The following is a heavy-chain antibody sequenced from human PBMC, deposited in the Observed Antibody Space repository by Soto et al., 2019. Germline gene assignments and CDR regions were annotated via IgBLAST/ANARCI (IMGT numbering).Heavy chain of an antibody. Sequence: ASVKVSCNASGYAFTSYGISWVRQAPGQGLEWMGWISAFNGNTNYAQKLQGRLTMTTDTSTSTAYMELRSLRSDDTAVYYCARVANGGDWLYWGQGTLVTVSS. CDR3: ARVANGGDWLY. CDR2: ISAFNGNT. CDR1: GYAFTSYG. D-gene: IGHD2-21*02. J-gene: IGHJ4*02. V-gene: IGHV1-18*04.